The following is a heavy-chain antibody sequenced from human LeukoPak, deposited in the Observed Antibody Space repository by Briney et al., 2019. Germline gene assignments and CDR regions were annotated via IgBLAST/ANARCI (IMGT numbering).Heavy chain of an antibody. CDR3: ARVVLGMDAFDI. CDR2: IYYSGGT. J-gene: IGHJ3*02. Sequence: SETLSLTCTVSGGSVSSGSYYWSWIRQPPGKGLEWIGYIYYSGGTNYNPSLKSRVTISVDTSKNQFSLKLSSVTAADTAVYYCARVVLGMDAFDIWGQGTMVTVSS. D-gene: IGHD7-27*01. V-gene: IGHV4-61*01. CDR1: GGSVSSGSYY.